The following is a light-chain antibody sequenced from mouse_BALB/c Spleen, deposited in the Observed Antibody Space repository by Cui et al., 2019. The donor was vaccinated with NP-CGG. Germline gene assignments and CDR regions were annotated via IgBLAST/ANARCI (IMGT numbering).Light chain of an antibody. J-gene: IGLJ1*01. V-gene: IGLV1*01. CDR1: TGAVTTSNY. CDR3: ALWYSNHWV. Sequence: QAVLTKESALTKSTAETVTLTCRSSTGAVTTSNYANWVQEKPDHLFTGLIGGTNNRVPGVPARFSGSLIGDKAALTITGVQTEDEAIYFCALWYSNHWVFGGGTKLTVL. CDR2: GTN.